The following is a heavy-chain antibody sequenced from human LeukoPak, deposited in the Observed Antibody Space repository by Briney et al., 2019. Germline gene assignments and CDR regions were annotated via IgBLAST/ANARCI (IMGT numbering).Heavy chain of an antibody. CDR1: GGSFSGYY. CDR3: ARPSNYYYYGMDV. Sequence: SETLSLTCAVYGGSFSGYYWSWIRQPPGKGLEWIGEINHSESTNYNPSLKSRVTISVDTSKNQFSLKLSSVTAADTAVYYCARPSNYYYYGMDVWGQGTTVTVSS. V-gene: IGHV4-34*01. J-gene: IGHJ6*02. CDR2: INHSEST.